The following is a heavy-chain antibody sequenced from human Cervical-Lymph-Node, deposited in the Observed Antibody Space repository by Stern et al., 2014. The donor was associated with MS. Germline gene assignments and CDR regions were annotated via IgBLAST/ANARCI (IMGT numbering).Heavy chain of an antibody. D-gene: IGHD3-3*01. CDR2: IYTDGST. Sequence: EVQLVESGGGLIQPGGSLRLSCAASGFTVSSNYMSWVRQSPGKGLQWVSLIYTDGSTYYADSVNGRFTISRDHSKNTLYLQMNSLGAEDTALYYCARAIFGVVTPTMAPDAFDIWGQGTMVTVSS. V-gene: IGHV3-53*01. CDR3: ARAIFGVVTPTMAPDAFDI. CDR1: GFTVSSNY. J-gene: IGHJ3*02.